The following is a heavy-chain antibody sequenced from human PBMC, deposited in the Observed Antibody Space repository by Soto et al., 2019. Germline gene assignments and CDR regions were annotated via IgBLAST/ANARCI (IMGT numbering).Heavy chain of an antibody. CDR2: ISYDGSNK. J-gene: IGHJ4*02. Sequence: GGSLRLSCAASGFTFTPYGMHWVRQAPGKGLEWVAVISYDGSNKYYADSVKGRFTISRDNSKNTLYLQMNSLRAEDTALYYCAKGARVVAASPTDYWGKGT. CDR3: AKGARVVAASPTDY. CDR1: GFTFTPYG. D-gene: IGHD2-15*01. V-gene: IGHV3-30*18.